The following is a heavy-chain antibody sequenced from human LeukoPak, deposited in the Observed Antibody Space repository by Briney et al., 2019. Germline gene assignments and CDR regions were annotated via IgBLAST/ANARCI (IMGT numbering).Heavy chain of an antibody. CDR3: VRRGDASSGWGDHDF. Sequence: GGSLRLSCAASGFTFNRNAISWVRQALGKGLEWVSTIGGSGDKTFYADSVKGRFTISRDNSKNMVHLQMNSLTGEDTALYYCVRRGDASSGWGDHDFWGQGALVTVSS. V-gene: IGHV3-23*01. J-gene: IGHJ4*02. CDR1: GFTFNRNA. D-gene: IGHD6-19*01. CDR2: IGGSGDKT.